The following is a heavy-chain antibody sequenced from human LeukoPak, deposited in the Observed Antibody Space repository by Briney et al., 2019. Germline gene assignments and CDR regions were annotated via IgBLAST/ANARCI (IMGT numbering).Heavy chain of an antibody. CDR3: ARVTGGGWYSEIDN. CDR2: IWYDGSNK. J-gene: IGHJ4*02. D-gene: IGHD6-19*01. Sequence: GGSLRLSCAVSGFTFSTYGMHWVRQAPGKGLEWVAVIWYDGSNKYYADSVKGRFTISRDNSKNTLYLQMNSLRAEDTAVYYCARVTGGGWYSEIDNWGQGTLVTVSS. V-gene: IGHV3-33*08. CDR1: GFTFSTYG.